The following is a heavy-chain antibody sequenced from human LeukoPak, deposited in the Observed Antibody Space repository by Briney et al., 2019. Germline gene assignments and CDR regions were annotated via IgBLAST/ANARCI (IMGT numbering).Heavy chain of an antibody. CDR3: ARHVNWRSGQSWFDP. V-gene: IGHV5-10-1*01. CDR2: IDSSDSDT. D-gene: IGHD3-10*01. Sequence: GESLKISCKASGYSFTSYWISWVRQMPGEGLEWMGRIDSSDSDTNYSPSFQGHVTMSADKSISTAYSQWSSLKASDTAMYFCARHVNWRSGQSWFDPWGQGTLVTVSS. J-gene: IGHJ5*02. CDR1: GYSFTSYW.